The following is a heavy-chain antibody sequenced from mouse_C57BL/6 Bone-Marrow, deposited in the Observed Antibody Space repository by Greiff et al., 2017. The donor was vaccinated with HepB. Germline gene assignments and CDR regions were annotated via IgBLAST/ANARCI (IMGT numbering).Heavy chain of an antibody. J-gene: IGHJ1*03. Sequence: QVTLKECGPGILQSSQTLSLTCSFSGFSLSTSGMGVSWIRQPSGKGLEWLAHIYWDDDKRYNPSLKSRLTISKDTSRNQVFLKITSVDTADTATYYCARRHVHWYFDVWGTGTTVTVSS. V-gene: IGHV8-12*01. CDR2: IYWDDDK. CDR1: GFSLSTSGMG. CDR3: ARRHVHWYFDV.